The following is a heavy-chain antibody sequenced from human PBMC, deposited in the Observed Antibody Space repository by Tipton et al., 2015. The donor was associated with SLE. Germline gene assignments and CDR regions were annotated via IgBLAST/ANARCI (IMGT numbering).Heavy chain of an antibody. CDR2: IYYSGNT. CDR3: AREDYYIDV. V-gene: IGHV4-39*07. CDR1: GGSISSSSYY. J-gene: IGHJ6*03. Sequence: TLSLTCTVSGGSISSSSYYWGWIRQPPGKGLEWIGSIYYSGNTYYNPSLKSRVTISIDTSKNQFSLKLTSVTAADTAVYYCAREDYYIDVWGKGTTVTVSS.